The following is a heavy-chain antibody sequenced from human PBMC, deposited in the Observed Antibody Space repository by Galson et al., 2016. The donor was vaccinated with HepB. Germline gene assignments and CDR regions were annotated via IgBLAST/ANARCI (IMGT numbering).Heavy chain of an antibody. CDR3: ARGGPSNQALLFPEPLRT. V-gene: IGHV1-69*13. CDR1: GYSFATYG. Sequence: SVKVSCKASGYSFATYGITWVRQAPGQGLEWMGGIIPMSGTPNYAQKFQVRVAFTADESTSTAYMEVSSLRFEDTAVYYCARGGPSNQALLFPEPLRTWGQGTLVTVSS. CDR2: IIPMSGTP. D-gene: IGHD1-14*01. J-gene: IGHJ4*02.